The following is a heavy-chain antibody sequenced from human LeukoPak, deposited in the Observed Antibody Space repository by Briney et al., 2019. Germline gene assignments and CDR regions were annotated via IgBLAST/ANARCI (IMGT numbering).Heavy chain of an antibody. D-gene: IGHD6-19*01. J-gene: IGHJ4*02. V-gene: IGHV3-30-3*01. CDR2: ISYDGSNK. CDR3: ARDQGTPTPGIAVAGTIDY. Sequence: PGGSLRLSCAASGFTFSSYAMHWVRQAPGKGLEWVAVISYDGSNKYYADSVKGRFTISRDNSKNTLYLQMNSLRAEDTAVYYCARDQGTPTPGIAVAGTIDYWGQGTLVTVSS. CDR1: GFTFSSYA.